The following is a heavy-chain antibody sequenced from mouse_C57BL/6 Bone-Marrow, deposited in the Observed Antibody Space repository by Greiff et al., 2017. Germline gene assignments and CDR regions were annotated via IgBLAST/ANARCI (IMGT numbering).Heavy chain of an antibody. J-gene: IGHJ3*01. CDR3: TTDGNFSLFAY. V-gene: IGHV14-4*01. Sequence: VQLQQSGAELVRPGASVKLSCTASGFNIKDDYMHWVKQRPEQGLEWIGWIDPENGDTAYASKFQGKATITADTSSNTAYLQLSSLTSEDTAVYYCTTDGNFSLFAYWGQGTLVTVSA. D-gene: IGHD2-1*01. CDR1: GFNIKDDY. CDR2: IDPENGDT.